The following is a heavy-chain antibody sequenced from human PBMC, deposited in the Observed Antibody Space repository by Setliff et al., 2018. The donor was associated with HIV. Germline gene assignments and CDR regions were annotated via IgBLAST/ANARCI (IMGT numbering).Heavy chain of an antibody. CDR2: IWYDGSNK. CDR3: ARGGQGDLLYWYFDL. J-gene: IGHJ2*01. Sequence: RGGSLRLSCAASGFTFSSYGMHWVRQAPGKGLEWVAVIWYDGSNKYYADSVKGRFTISRDNSKNTLYLQMNSLRAEDTAVYYCARGGQGDLLYWYFDLWGRGTLVTVSS. D-gene: IGHD2-21*02. V-gene: IGHV3-33*01. CDR1: GFTFSSYG.